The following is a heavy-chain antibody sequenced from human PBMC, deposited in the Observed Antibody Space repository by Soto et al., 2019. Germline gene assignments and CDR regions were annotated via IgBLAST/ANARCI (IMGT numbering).Heavy chain of an antibody. Sequence: SETLSLTCTVSGGSVSSGSYYWSWIRQPPGKGLEWIGYIYYSGSTNYNPSLESRVTISLDTSKSQFSLRLSSMTAADAAVYYCARLQLGYGDQNPYPYYFVSWGHGSRVTVSS. D-gene: IGHD4-17*01. V-gene: IGHV4-61*01. CDR2: IYYSGST. J-gene: IGHJ4*01. CDR1: GGSVSSGSYY. CDR3: ARLQLGYGDQNPYPYYFVS.